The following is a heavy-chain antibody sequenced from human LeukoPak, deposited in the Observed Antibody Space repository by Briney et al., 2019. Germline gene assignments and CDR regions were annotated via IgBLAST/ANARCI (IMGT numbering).Heavy chain of an antibody. D-gene: IGHD3-22*01. Sequence: SQTLSLTCAISGDSFSSDSAAWNWIRQSPSRGLEWLGRTYYRSQWFIDYAVSVKTRITIKSDTSRNQFSLELNSVTPEDTGVYYCARGSGYYDTGSFSFVDNWGQGTQVTVSS. CDR1: GDSFSSDSAA. CDR3: ARGSGYYDTGSFSFVDN. CDR2: TYYRSQWFI. V-gene: IGHV6-1*01. J-gene: IGHJ4*02.